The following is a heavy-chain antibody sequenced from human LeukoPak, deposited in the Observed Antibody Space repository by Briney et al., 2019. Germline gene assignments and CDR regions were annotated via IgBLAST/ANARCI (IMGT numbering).Heavy chain of an antibody. J-gene: IGHJ4*02. CDR3: ARETGSYKGNYFDY. Sequence: GASVKVSCKASGYTFTNYGISWVRQAPGQGLEWMGWISAYNCNTNYAQKLQGRVTMTTDTSTSTAYMEVRSLRSDDTAVYYCARETGSYKGNYFDYWGQGTLVTVSS. CDR2: ISAYNCNT. V-gene: IGHV1-18*04. CDR1: GYTFTNYG. D-gene: IGHD3-9*01.